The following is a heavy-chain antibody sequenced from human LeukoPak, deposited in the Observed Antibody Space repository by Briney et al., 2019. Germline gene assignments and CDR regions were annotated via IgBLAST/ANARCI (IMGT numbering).Heavy chain of an antibody. CDR3: ARDRGRRDDY. CDR1: GFTFSDYW. J-gene: IGHJ4*02. CDR2: IKEDGSEK. Sequence: GGSLRLSCAASGFTFSDYWMTWVRQAPGKGLEWVANIKEDGSEKFYLDSVKGRFTISRDGAQNSLYLQMNSLRVEDTAVYYCARDRGRRDDYWGQGTLVTVSS. D-gene: IGHD1-26*01. V-gene: IGHV3-7*03.